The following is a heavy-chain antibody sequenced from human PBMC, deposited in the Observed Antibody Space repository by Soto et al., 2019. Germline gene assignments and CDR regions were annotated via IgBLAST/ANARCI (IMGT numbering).Heavy chain of an antibody. CDR1: GGSIRSYY. V-gene: IGHV4-59*08. CDR2: IYYSGST. Sequence: QVQLQESGPGLVKPSETLSLTCTVSGGSIRSYYWSWIRHPPGKGLEWIGYIYYSGSTNYNPPPKSRVTISVDTSKNQFSLKLSSVTAADTAVYYCARRYSSSLDVWGQGTTVTVSS. J-gene: IGHJ6*02. CDR3: ARRYSSSLDV. D-gene: IGHD6-13*01.